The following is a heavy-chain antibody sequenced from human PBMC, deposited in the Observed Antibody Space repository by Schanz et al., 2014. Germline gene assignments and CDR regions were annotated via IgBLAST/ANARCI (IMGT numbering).Heavy chain of an antibody. D-gene: IGHD5-18*01. CDR1: GFPFSTFA. J-gene: IGHJ2*01. Sequence: EVKMVESGGGLVKPGGSLRLSCTASGFPFSTFAMHWVRQAPGKGLEYISAISNNGDSTYYADSVKGRFTISRDNSKNTLFLQMSSLRVDDMAVYYCGRAGTGMAGWYFELWGHGTLVTVSS. CDR3: GRAGTGMAGWYFEL. CDR2: ISNNGDST. V-gene: IGHV3-64D*06.